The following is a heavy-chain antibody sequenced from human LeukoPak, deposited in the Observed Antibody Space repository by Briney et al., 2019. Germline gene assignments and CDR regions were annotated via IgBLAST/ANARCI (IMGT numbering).Heavy chain of an antibody. CDR2: IKQDGSEK. J-gene: IGHJ3*02. CDR1: GFTFSSYW. V-gene: IGHV3-7*01. CDR3: ARVGKGMVRGVISAFDI. D-gene: IGHD3-10*01. Sequence: PGGSLRLSCAASGFTFSSYWMSWVRQAPGKGLEWVANIKQDGSEKYYVDSVKGRFTISRDNAKNSLYLQMNSLRAEDTAVYYCARVGKGMVRGVISAFDIWGQGTMVTVSS.